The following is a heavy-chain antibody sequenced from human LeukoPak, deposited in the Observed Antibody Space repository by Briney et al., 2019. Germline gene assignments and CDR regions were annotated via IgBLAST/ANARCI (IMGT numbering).Heavy chain of an antibody. Sequence: GGSLRLSCAASGFTFDDYAMHWVRQAPGKGLEWVSLISWDGGSTYYADSVKGRFTISRDDAKNSLYLQMSSLRAEDSAVYYCAKDPPDIVATYFDYWGQGTLVTVSS. D-gene: IGHD5-12*01. CDR2: ISWDGGST. V-gene: IGHV3-43D*03. J-gene: IGHJ4*02. CDR1: GFTFDDYA. CDR3: AKDPPDIVATYFDY.